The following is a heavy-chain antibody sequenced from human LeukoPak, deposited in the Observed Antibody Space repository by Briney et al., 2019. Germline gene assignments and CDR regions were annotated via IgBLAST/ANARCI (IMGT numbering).Heavy chain of an antibody. V-gene: IGHV5-51*01. Sequence: GEPLQISCKGSGSSFTSYWIGWGRQMPGKGLEGMGIIYRGDSDTRYSPSFQGQVTISADKSISTAYLQWSSLKASDTAMYYCARRVDYYGSGSYSPNFDNWGQGTLVTVSS. CDR2: IYRGDSDT. CDR3: ARRVDYYGSGSYSPNFDN. J-gene: IGHJ4*02. CDR1: GSSFTSYW. D-gene: IGHD3-10*01.